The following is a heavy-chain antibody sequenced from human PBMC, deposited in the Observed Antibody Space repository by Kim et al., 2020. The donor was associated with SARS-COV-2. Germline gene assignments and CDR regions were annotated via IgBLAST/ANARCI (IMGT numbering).Heavy chain of an antibody. J-gene: IGHJ2*01. V-gene: IGHV3-15*01. CDR1: GFTFSNAW. Sequence: GGSLRLSCAASGFTFSNAWMSWVRQAPGKGLEWVGRIKSKTDGGTTDYAAPVKGRFTISRDDSKNTLYLQMNSLKTEDTAVYYCTRSKLGYCSGGSCPYWYFDLWGRGTLVTVSS. CDR3: TRSKLGYCSGGSCPYWYFDL. D-gene: IGHD2-15*01. CDR2: IKSKTDGGTT.